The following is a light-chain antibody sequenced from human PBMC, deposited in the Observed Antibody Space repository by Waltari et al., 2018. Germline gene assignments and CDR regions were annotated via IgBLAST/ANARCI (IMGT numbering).Light chain of an antibody. Sequence: SSELAQDPAVSVALGQTVTITCHGDTLRNFYATWYQQKPGKAPLLVIYGQNNRPSGSPDRFSGSNSGTTASLTSSETRAEDEADYYCNGRDISGNHVLFGGGTKLTV. CDR1: TLRNFY. V-gene: IGLV3-19*01. CDR3: NGRDISGNHVL. J-gene: IGLJ3*02. CDR2: GQN.